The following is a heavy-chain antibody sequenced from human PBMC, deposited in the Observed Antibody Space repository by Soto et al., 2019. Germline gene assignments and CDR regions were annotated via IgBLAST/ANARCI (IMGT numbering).Heavy chain of an antibody. J-gene: IGHJ4*02. D-gene: IGHD6-6*01. CDR2: IWYDGSNK. Sequence: GGSLRLSCTASGVPFSSYGMHWVRQAPGKGLEWVAVIWYDGSNKYYADSVKGRFTISRDNSKNTLYLQMNSLRAEDTAVYYCARDRAYSSSPLYYFDYWGQGTLVTVSS. V-gene: IGHV3-33*01. CDR3: ARDRAYSSSPLYYFDY. CDR1: GVPFSSYG.